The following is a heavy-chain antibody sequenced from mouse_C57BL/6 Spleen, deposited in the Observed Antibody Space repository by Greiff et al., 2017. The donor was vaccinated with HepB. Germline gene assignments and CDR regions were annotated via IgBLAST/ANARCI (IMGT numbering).Heavy chain of an antibody. Sequence: EVQLQESGPELVKPGASVKISCKASGYSFTGYYMNWVKQSPEKSLEWIGEINPSTGGTTYNQKFKAKATLTVDKSSSTAYMQLKSLTSEDSAVYYCARGYDGYPFAYWGQGTLVTVSA. CDR1: GYSFTGYY. D-gene: IGHD2-3*01. CDR3: ARGYDGYPFAY. J-gene: IGHJ3*01. V-gene: IGHV1-42*01. CDR2: INPSTGGT.